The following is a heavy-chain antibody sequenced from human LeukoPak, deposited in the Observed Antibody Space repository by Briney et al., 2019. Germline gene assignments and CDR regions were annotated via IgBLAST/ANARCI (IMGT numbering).Heavy chain of an antibody. CDR2: IKPDGSAK. CDR3: ARGVRPGIIQWSLDY. Sequence: GGSLRLSCAASGFTFSNYYMTWIRQPPGKGLGWVANIKPDGSAKECVDSVKGRFTISRDNARNSLYLQMDSLRAEDTAVYYCARGVRPGIIQWSLDYWGQGALVTVSS. CDR1: GFTFSNYY. V-gene: IGHV3-7*01. D-gene: IGHD3-3*01. J-gene: IGHJ4*02.